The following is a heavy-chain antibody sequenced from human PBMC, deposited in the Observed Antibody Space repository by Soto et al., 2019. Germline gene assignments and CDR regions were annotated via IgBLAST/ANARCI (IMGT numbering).Heavy chain of an antibody. CDR2: ISSSGITI. CDR3: VPRDGYHWFDS. D-gene: IGHD5-12*01. CDR1: GFTFNDYY. V-gene: IGHV3-11*01. Sequence: GGSLRLSXAASGFTFNDYYMSWIRQAPGKGLEWVAYISSSGITIYYADSVKGRFTISRDNAKNSLYLQMDSLRAEDTAVYYCVPRDGYHWFDSWGQGTLVTVSS. J-gene: IGHJ5*01.